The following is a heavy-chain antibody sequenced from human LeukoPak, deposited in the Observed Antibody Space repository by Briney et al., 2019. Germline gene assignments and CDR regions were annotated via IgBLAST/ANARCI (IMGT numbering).Heavy chain of an antibody. CDR1: GFTFSSYA. D-gene: IGHD4/OR15-4a*01. CDR2: ISYDGSNK. Sequence: PGGSLRLSCAASGFTFSSYAMHWVRQAPGKGLEWVAIISYDGSNKYYAHSVKGRFTISRDNSKNTLYLQMNSLRPEDTAVYYCAKQSGADRGHLDFWGQGTLVTVSS. CDR3: AKQSGADRGHLDF. V-gene: IGHV3-30*18. J-gene: IGHJ4*02.